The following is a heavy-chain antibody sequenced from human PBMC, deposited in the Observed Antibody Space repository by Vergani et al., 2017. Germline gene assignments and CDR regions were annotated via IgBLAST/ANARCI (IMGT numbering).Heavy chain of an antibody. J-gene: IGHJ4*02. CDR1: NDSVSNTFYY. CDR3: ARGGSRLSWYPIDY. V-gene: IGHV4-39*07. Sequence: QVQLQESGPGLVKPSETLSLTCTVSNDSVSNTFYYWGWIRQPPGKGLEWIGEINHSGSTNYNPSLKSRVTISVDTSKNQFSLKLSSVTAADTAVYYCARGGSRLSWYPIDYWGQGTLVTVSS. CDR2: INHSGST. D-gene: IGHD6-13*01.